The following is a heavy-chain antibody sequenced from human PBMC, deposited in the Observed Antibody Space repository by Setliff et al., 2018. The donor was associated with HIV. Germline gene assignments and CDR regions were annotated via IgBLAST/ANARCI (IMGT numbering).Heavy chain of an antibody. CDR3: AQAQTSVSGSYYQYLQH. CDR2: MNTDGSST. CDR1: GFTFSSYW. J-gene: IGHJ1*01. Sequence: GGSLRLSCAASGFTFSSYWMHWVRQAPGKGLVWVFGMNTDGSSTRYADSGKGRFTIPRDNAKNMLYLQMNSMSADDTAVYYCAQAQTSVSGSYYQYLQHWGQGTLVTVS. D-gene: IGHD3-10*01. V-gene: IGHV3-74*01.